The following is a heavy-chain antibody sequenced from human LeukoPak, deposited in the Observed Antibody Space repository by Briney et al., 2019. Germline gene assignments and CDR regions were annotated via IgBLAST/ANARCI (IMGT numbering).Heavy chain of an antibody. CDR2: IDWDDGK. CDR1: GFSLRSSGMC. V-gene: IGHV2-70*11. CDR3: ARISDHYDSSGYSVFDY. Sequence: SGPALVKPTQTLTLTCTFSGFSLRSSGMCVSWIRQPPGKALEWLARIDWDDGKYYSTSLKTRLTISKDTSKNQVVLTMINMDPVDTATYYCARISDHYDSSGYSVFDYWGQGILVTVSS. D-gene: IGHD3-22*01. J-gene: IGHJ4*02.